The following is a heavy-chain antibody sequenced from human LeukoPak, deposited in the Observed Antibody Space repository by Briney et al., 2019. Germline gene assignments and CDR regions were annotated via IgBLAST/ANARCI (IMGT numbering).Heavy chain of an antibody. J-gene: IGHJ6*02. Sequence: SQTLSLTCTVSGGSISSGGYYWSWIRQHPGKGLEWIGYIYYSGSTYYNPSLKSRVTISVDTSKNQFSLKLSSVTAADTAVYYCARERGLGYYYDSSGPTNYYYCMDVWGQGTTVTVSS. CDR3: ARERGLGYYYDSSGPTNYYYCMDV. CDR1: GGSISSGGYY. V-gene: IGHV4-31*03. CDR2: IYYSGST. D-gene: IGHD3-22*01.